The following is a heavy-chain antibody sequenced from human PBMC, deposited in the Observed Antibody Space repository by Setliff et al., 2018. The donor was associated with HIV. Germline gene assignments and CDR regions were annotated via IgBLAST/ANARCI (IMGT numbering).Heavy chain of an antibody. CDR3: AKAKWELSDFPFFDY. J-gene: IGHJ4*02. CDR2: INSDGSST. Sequence: GGSLRLSCAASGFTFSSYWMHWVRQVPGKGLVWVSRINSDGSSTTYADSVKGRFTISRDNAKNSLYLQMNSLRAEDMAFYYCAKAKWELSDFPFFDYWGQGTLVTVSS. V-gene: IGHV3-74*03. D-gene: IGHD1-26*01. CDR1: GFTFSSYW.